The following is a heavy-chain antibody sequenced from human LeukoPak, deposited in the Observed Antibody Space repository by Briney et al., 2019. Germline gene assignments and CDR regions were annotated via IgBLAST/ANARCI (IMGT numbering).Heavy chain of an antibody. J-gene: IGHJ4*02. CDR1: GFIFDNYA. CDR3: ARESETSGWYDY. D-gene: IGHD6-19*01. V-gene: IGHV3-43*02. Sequence: GGSLRLSCAAPGFIFDNYAIHWARHAPGKGLEWVSLISGDGGSTFYADSVRGRFTISRDNTRKSLSLQMSSLRSEDTALYYCARESETSGWYDYWGQGTLVTVSS. CDR2: ISGDGGST.